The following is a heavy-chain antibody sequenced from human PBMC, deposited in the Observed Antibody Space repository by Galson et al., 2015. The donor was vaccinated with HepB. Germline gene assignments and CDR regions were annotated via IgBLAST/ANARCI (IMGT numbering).Heavy chain of an antibody. V-gene: IGHV3-15*01. CDR2: LKSKTDGGTT. CDR1: GFTFSNAW. D-gene: IGHD2-2*01. Sequence: SLRLSCEASGFTFSNAWMSWVRQAPGRGLEWVGRLKSKTDGGTTDYAAPVKCRFTISRDDSKNTLYLQINSLKTEDTAVYYWTVGSSCTRKGINYYYGMDVWGQGTTVTVSS. J-gene: IGHJ6*02. CDR3: TVGSSCTRKGINYYYGMDV.